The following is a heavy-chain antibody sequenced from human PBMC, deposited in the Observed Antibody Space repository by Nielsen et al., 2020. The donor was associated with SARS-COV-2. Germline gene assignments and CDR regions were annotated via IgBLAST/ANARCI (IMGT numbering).Heavy chain of an antibody. J-gene: IGHJ6*02. CDR1: GFTFSSYA. CDR2: ISYDGSNK. Sequence: GESLKISCAASGFTFSSYAMHWVRQAPGKGLEWVAVISYDGSNKYYADSVKGRFTISRDNSKNTLYLQMNSLRAEDTAVYYCARGRSSSWPDYYYYGMDVWGQGTTVTVSS. CDR3: ARGRSSSWPDYYYYGMDV. V-gene: IGHV3-30-3*01. D-gene: IGHD6-13*01.